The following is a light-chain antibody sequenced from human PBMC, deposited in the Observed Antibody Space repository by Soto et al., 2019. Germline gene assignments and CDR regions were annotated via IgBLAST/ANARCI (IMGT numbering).Light chain of an antibody. V-gene: IGKV3-11*01. Sequence: EIVLTQSPATLSLSPGERATLSCRASQSVSNFLAWYQQKPGQAPRLLISDASNRATGIPGRFSGSGSGTDFSLTISSLEPEDVAVYYGQERSNWPWTFGQGTKVEIK. CDR1: QSVSNF. CDR2: DAS. J-gene: IGKJ1*01. CDR3: QERSNWPWT.